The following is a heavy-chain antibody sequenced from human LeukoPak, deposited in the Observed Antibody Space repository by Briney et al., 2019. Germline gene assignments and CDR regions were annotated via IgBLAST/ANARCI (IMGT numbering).Heavy chain of an antibody. CDR3: ARSLRDAFDI. J-gene: IGHJ3*02. CDR1: GFTFSSYT. V-gene: IGHV3-21*06. Sequence: GGSPRLSCAASGFTFSSYTMNWVRQAPGKGLEWVSSLSGTGRYIYYADLMKGRFTISRDNAKNSLYLQMNSLRAEDTAVYYCARSLRDAFDIWGQGTMVTVSS. CDR2: LSGTGRYI.